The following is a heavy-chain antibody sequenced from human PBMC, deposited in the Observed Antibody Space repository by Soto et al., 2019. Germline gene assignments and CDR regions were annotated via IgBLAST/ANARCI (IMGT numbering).Heavy chain of an antibody. CDR1: GGSISSSRFY. V-gene: IGHV4-39*01. J-gene: IGHJ4*02. CDR2: IYYSGNT. CDR3: ARLGSTGSYPDY. D-gene: IGHD1-26*01. Sequence: SETLSLTCFVSGGSISSSRFYWGWLRQPPGKGLEWIGSIYYSGNTFYYPSLKSRVSISVDTSKNQFSLKMSSVTAADTAVYYCARLGSTGSYPDYWGQGTLLTVSS.